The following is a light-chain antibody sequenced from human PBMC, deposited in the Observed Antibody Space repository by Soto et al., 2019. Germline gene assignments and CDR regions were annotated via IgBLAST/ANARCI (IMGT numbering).Light chain of an antibody. J-gene: IGKJ3*01. CDR1: QSVTSN. CDR2: DAS. Sequence: EIGLTQSPATLSVSPGDRATLSCRASQSVTSNLAWYQQKPGQAPRLLIYDASNRATGIPVRFSGSGSGTDFTLTISSLEPEDFAVYYCQQRTNWAPITFGPGTKAAIK. V-gene: IGKV3-11*01. CDR3: QQRTNWAPIT.